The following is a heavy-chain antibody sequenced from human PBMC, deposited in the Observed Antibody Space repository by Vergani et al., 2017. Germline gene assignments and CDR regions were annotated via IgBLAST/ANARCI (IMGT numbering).Heavy chain of an antibody. V-gene: IGHV3-33*01. D-gene: IGHD6-13*01. Sequence: QVQLVESGGGLVKPGGSLRLSCAASGFTFSSYGMHWVRQAPGKGLEWVAVIWYDGSNKYYADSVKGRFTISRDNSKNTLYLQMNSLRAEDTAVYYCTRVKLPIAADPLYFDYWGQGTLVTVSS. CDR3: TRVKLPIAADPLYFDY. J-gene: IGHJ4*02. CDR2: IWYDGSNK. CDR1: GFTFSSYG.